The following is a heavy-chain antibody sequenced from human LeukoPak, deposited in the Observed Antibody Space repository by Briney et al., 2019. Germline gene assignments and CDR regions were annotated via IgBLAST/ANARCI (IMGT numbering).Heavy chain of an antibody. CDR3: AKGPYDSSGYYLDY. CDR1: GFTFSSYA. V-gene: IGHV3-23*01. D-gene: IGHD3-22*01. J-gene: IGHJ4*02. CDR2: ISGSGGST. Sequence: LAGGSLRLSCAASGFTFSSYAMSWVRQAPGKGLEWVSAISGSGGSTYYADSVKGRFTISRDNSKNTLYLQMNSLRAEDTAVYHCAKGPYDSSGYYLDYWGQGTLVTVSS.